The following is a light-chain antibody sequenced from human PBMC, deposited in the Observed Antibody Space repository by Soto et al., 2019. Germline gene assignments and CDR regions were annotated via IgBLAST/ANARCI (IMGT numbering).Light chain of an antibody. CDR1: QSVGNN. CDR3: QEYGTSRT. V-gene: IGKV3-20*01. Sequence: EIVLTQSPATLSLSPGERATLSCRASQSVGNNLAWYQQKPGQAPGLLIYEASTRATGIPARFSGSGSGTDFTLTISRLEPEDFAVYYCQEYGTSRTFGQGTKVDIK. J-gene: IGKJ1*01. CDR2: EAS.